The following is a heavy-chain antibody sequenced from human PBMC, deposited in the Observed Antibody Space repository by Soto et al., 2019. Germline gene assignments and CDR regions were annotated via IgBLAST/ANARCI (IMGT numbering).Heavy chain of an antibody. CDR2: ISSTCSYT. Sequence: TXGDYYMSWIRQAPGKGLEWVSYISSTCSYTNYADSVKGRFTISRDNAKNSLYLQIYSLREEDTAVYYCVRDPSRRSPPDFWGQGTLVTVSS. CDR1: TXGDYY. J-gene: IGHJ4*02. V-gene: IGHV3-11*05. CDR3: VRDPSRRSPPDF.